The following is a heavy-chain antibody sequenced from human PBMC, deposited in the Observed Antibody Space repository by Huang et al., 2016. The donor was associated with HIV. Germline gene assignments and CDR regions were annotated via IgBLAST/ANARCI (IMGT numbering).Heavy chain of an antibody. J-gene: IGHJ4*02. CDR2: INSDGSST. CDR1: GFSISRYW. V-gene: IGHV3-74*01. D-gene: IGHD3-22*01. CDR3: ARDPRIQSWLNFFDY. Sequence: EVQLVESGGGLVQPGGSLRLSCAASGFSISRYWMHWVRQAPGKGLVGMARINSDGSSTSYADSVNGRFTISRDNAKNTLYLQMNSLRAEDTAVYYCARDPRIQSWLNFFDYWGQGTLVSVSS.